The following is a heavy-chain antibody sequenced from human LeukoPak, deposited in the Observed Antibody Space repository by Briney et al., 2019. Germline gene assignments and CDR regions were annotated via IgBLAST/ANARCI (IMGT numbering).Heavy chain of an antibody. V-gene: IGHV4-59*08. CDR1: GGSISSYY. Sequence: PSETLSLTCTVSGGSISSYYWSWIRQPPGKGLEWIGYIYYSGSTNYNPSLKSRVTISVDTSKNQFSLKLSSVTAADTAVYYCATGYNWNYVKIDYWGQGTLVTVSS. CDR2: IYYSGST. CDR3: ATGYNWNYVKIDY. J-gene: IGHJ4*02. D-gene: IGHD1-7*01.